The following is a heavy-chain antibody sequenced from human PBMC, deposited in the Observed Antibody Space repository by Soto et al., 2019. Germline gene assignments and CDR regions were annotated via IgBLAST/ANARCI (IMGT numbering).Heavy chain of an antibody. CDR3: ARVGLYYGPRLPPHAFDI. Sequence: EVQLVESGGGLVQPGGSLRLSCAASGFTFSSDSMNCVRQAPGKGLEWVSYISSSSSTIYYADSVKGRFTISRDNAKNSLYLQMNSLRAEDTAVYYCARVGLYYGPRLPPHAFDIWGQGTMVTVSS. CDR2: ISSSSSTI. V-gene: IGHV3-48*01. D-gene: IGHD4-17*01. J-gene: IGHJ3*02. CDR1: GFTFSSDS.